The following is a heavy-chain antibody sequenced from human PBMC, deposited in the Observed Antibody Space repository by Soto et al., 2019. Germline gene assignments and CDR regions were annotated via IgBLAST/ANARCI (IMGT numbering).Heavy chain of an antibody. V-gene: IGHV4-59*01. J-gene: IGHJ6*02. D-gene: IGHD2-21*02. Sequence: SETLSLTCPVSGGSISSYDWSWIRQPPGKGLEWIGYIYYSGSTNYNPSLKSRVTISVDMSQNQFSLNLNYVTAADTAVYYCARDLWGYCGTDCYPLDVWGQGTTVTVSS. CDR2: IYYSGST. CDR3: ARDLWGYCGTDCYPLDV. CDR1: GGSISSYD.